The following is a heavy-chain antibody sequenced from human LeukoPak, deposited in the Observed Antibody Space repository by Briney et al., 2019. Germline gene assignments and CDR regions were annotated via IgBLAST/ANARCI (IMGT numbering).Heavy chain of an antibody. J-gene: IGHJ4*02. D-gene: IGHD3-22*01. CDR1: GGSISSYY. CDR2: IYYSGST. CDR3: ARADYYDSSGYPFDY. V-gene: IGHV4-59*01. Sequence: SETLSLTYTVSGGSISSYYWSWIRQPPGKGLEWIGYIYYSGSTNYNPSLKSRVTISVDTSKNQFSLKLSSVTAADTAVYYCARADYYDSSGYPFDYWGQGTLVTVSS.